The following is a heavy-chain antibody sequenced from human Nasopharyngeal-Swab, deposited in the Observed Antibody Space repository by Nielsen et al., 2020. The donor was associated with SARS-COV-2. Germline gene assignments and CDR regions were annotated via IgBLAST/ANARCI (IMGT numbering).Heavy chain of an antibody. CDR1: GFTFSSYA. Sequence: GESLKISCAASGFTFSSYAMSWVRQAPGKGLEWVSAISGSGGSTYYADSVKGRFTISRDNSKNTLYLQMNSLRAEDTAVYYCAKGRVDYYYDSSGYRTSYYYYGMDFWGQGATVTVSS. CDR3: AKGRVDYYYDSSGYRTSYYYYGMDF. J-gene: IGHJ6*02. CDR2: ISGSGGST. V-gene: IGHV3-23*01. D-gene: IGHD3-22*01.